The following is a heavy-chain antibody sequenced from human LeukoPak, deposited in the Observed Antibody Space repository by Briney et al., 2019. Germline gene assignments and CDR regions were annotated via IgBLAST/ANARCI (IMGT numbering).Heavy chain of an antibody. CDR2: IYTSGST. V-gene: IGHV4-61*02. D-gene: IGHD6-19*01. Sequence: SQTLSLTCTVSGGSISSGSYYWSWIRQPAGKGLEWIGRIYTSGSTNYNPSLKSRVTISVDTSKNQFSLKLSSVTAADTAVYYCARGSIAVAGPHFDYWGQGTLVTVSS. CDR3: ARGSIAVAGPHFDY. J-gene: IGHJ4*02. CDR1: GGSISSGSYY.